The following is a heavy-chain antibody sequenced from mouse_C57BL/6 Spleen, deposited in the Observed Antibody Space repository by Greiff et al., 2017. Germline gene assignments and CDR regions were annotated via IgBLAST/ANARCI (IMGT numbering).Heavy chain of an antibody. CDR2: ISDGGSYT. CDR3: ARDGEGAMDY. Sequence: EVQLQESGGGLVKPGGSLKLSCAASGFTFSSYAMSWVRQTPEKRLEWVATISDGGSYTYYPDNVKGRFTISRDNAKNNLYLQMSHLKSEDTAMYYCARDGEGAMDYWGQGTSVTVSS. CDR1: GFTFSSYA. J-gene: IGHJ4*01. V-gene: IGHV5-4*01.